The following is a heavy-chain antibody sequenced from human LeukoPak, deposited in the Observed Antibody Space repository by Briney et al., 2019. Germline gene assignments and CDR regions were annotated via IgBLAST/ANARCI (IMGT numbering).Heavy chain of an antibody. D-gene: IGHD6-13*01. V-gene: IGHV3-48*02. CDR1: GFTFSSYS. J-gene: IGHJ3*02. CDR3: ASPGGSIAARAVAFDI. Sequence: SGGSLRLSCAASGFTFSSYSMNWVRQAPGKGLEWVSYISSSSSTIYYADSVKGRFTISRDNAKNSLYLQMNSLRDEDTAVYYCASPGGSIAARAVAFDIWSQGTMVTVSS. CDR2: ISSSSSTI.